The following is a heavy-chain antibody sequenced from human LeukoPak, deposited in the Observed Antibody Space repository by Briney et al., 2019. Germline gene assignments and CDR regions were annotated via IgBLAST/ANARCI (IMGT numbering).Heavy chain of an antibody. Sequence: PGGSLRLSCAASGFTVSSNYMSWVRQAPGKGLEWVSVIYSGGSTYYADSVKGRFTISRDNSKNTLYLQMNSLRAEDTAVYYCARDRGSSWYLDGYYYGMDVWGQGTTVTVSS. CDR1: GFTVSSNY. CDR3: ARDRGSSWYLDGYYYGMDV. CDR2: IYSGGST. D-gene: IGHD6-13*01. J-gene: IGHJ6*02. V-gene: IGHV3-53*01.